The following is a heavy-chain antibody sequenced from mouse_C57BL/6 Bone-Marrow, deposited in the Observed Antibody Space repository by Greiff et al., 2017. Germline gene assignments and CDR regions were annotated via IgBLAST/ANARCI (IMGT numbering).Heavy chain of an antibody. CDR2: IDPETGGT. Sequence: QVQLQQSGAELVRPGASVTLSCKASGYTFTDYEMHWVKQTPVHGLEWIGAIDPETGGTAYNQKFKGKAILTADKSSSTAYMELRSLTSGDSAVYYCTPYYYGSSYTYWGQGTLVTVSA. V-gene: IGHV1-15*01. J-gene: IGHJ3*01. CDR1: GYTFTDYE. CDR3: TPYYYGSSYTY. D-gene: IGHD1-1*01.